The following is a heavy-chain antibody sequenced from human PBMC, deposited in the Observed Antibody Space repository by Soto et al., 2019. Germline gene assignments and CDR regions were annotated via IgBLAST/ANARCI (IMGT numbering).Heavy chain of an antibody. CDR3: ARVEAGGDLFDS. Sequence: QVHLQESGPGLVKPSQTLSLTCTVSGGSITTGGYYWSWIRQHPGKGLAWIGYIYSTGSTYYNPFLESRLTISIDTSKNQFSLHLSSVTATDTAVYYCARVEAGGDLFDSWGQGTLVTVSS. CDR1: GGSITTGGYY. CDR2: IYSTGST. J-gene: IGHJ4*02. V-gene: IGHV4-31*03. D-gene: IGHD3-3*01.